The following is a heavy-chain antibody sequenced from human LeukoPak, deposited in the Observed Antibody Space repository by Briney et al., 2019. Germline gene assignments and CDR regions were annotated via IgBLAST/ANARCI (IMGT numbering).Heavy chain of an antibody. D-gene: IGHD3-16*02. CDR3: ADGGELSSFDY. CDR2: ISGSGGTT. J-gene: IGHJ4*02. V-gene: IGHV3-23*01. CDR1: GFTVSSNY. Sequence: GGSLRLSCAASGFTVSSNYMSWVRQAPGKGLEWVSAISGSGGTTYYADSVKGRFTISRANSKNALYLQMNSLRGEDTAVYYCADGGELSSFDYWGQGTLVTVSS.